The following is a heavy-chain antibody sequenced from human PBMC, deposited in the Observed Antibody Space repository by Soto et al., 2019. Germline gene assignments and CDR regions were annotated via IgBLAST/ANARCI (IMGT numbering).Heavy chain of an antibody. CDR3: ARGGGDYDFWSGYPNWFDP. CDR1: GGSISSGGYY. CDR2: IYYSGST. V-gene: IGHV4-31*03. D-gene: IGHD3-3*01. Sequence: SETLSLTCTVSGGSISSGGYYWSWIRQHPGKGLEWIGYIYYSGSTYYNPSLKSRVTISVDTSKNQFSLKLSSVTAADTAMYYCARGGGDYDFWSGYPNWFDPWGQGTLVTVSS. J-gene: IGHJ5*02.